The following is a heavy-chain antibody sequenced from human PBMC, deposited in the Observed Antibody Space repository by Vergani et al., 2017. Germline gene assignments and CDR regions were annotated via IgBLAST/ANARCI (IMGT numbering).Heavy chain of an antibody. CDR1: GESFTSYH. J-gene: IGHJ6*03. CDR3: SRVNTETNGHLYYYYYMDV. CDR2: IDHTGRP. V-gene: IGHV4-34*01. D-gene: IGHD4-11*01. Sequence: QVQLQQWGGGLLKPSETLSLTCVVNGESFTSYHWTWIRQSPGEGLEWVGDIDHTGRPDYNPSLKSRLTMSVDKSRNQFSLTFNAVTATDTAIYFCSRVNTETNGHLYYYYYMDVWGQGTAVTVS.